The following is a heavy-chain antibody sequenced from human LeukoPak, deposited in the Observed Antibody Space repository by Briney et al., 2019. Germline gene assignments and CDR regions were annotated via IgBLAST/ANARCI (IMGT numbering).Heavy chain of an antibody. CDR1: GGSISSYY. CDR3: ARVNYFESSYYYWWFDP. V-gene: IGHV4-59*12. Sequence: SETLSLTCTVSGGSISSYYWSWIRQTPGKGLEWIGYMYDSGSTNYNPSLKSRLSISVDNCKNQLSLKLSSVHAADAAGVYWARVNYFESSYYYWWFDPWGQGTLVTVSS. J-gene: IGHJ5*02. CDR2: MYDSGST. D-gene: IGHD3-22*01.